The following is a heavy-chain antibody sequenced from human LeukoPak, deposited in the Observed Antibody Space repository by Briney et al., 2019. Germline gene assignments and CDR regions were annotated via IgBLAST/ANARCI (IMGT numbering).Heavy chain of an antibody. CDR1: GFTFSGSA. Sequence: GGSLRLSCAASGFTFSGSAIHWVRQSSGKGLEWVGQIDKKDKGYATATAYAASVKGRFTITRDDSINTAYLQMKSLKTEDTALYYCTRDSGTYNWFDPWGQGTLVTVSS. V-gene: IGHV3-73*01. CDR3: TRDSGTYNWFDP. CDR2: IDKKDKGYATAT. J-gene: IGHJ5*02. D-gene: IGHD1-26*01.